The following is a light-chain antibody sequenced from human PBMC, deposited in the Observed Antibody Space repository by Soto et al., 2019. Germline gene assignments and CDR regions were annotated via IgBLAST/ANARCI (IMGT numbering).Light chain of an antibody. CDR1: SSDVGGYNY. V-gene: IGLV2-14*01. CDR3: YSYTSSSTVL. Sequence: QSALTQPASVSGSPGQLITISCTGISSDVGGYNYVSWYQQHPGKAPKLMIYDVSNRRSGVSNRFSGSKSGNTASLTISGLQAEDEADYYCYSYTSSSTVLFGGGTSSPS. J-gene: IGLJ2*01. CDR2: DVS.